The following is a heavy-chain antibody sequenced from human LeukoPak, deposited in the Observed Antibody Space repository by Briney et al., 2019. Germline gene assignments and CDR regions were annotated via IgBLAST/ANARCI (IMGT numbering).Heavy chain of an antibody. J-gene: IGHJ4*02. CDR2: VYLRAST. CDR3: ARQIYDILTGDDY. V-gene: IGHV4-39*01. Sequence: SETLPLTCTVSGGSISSYYWSWIRQPPGKGLEWIGSVYLRASTYYNPSLKRRVTLSVDTSNNQFSLKLSSVTAADTAVYYCARQIYDILTGDDYWGQGTLVTVSS. CDR1: GGSISSYY. D-gene: IGHD3-9*01.